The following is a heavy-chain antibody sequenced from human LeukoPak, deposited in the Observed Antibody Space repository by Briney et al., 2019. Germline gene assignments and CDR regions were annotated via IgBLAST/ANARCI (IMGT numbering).Heavy chain of an antibody. CDR1: GGSISSSNW. CDR3: ARVLGYCSSTSCLLDY. CDR2: IYHSGST. J-gene: IGHJ4*02. D-gene: IGHD2-2*01. V-gene: IGHV4-4*02. Sequence: SGTLSLTCAVSGGSISSSNWWSWVRQPPGKGLEWIGEIYHSGSTNYNPSLKSRVTISVDKSKNQFSLKLSSVTAADTAVYYCARVLGYCSSTSCLLDYWGQGTLVTVSS.